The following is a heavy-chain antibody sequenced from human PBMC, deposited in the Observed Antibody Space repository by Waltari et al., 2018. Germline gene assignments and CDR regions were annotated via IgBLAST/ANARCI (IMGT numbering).Heavy chain of an antibody. CDR1: GFTFSSHA. V-gene: IGHV3-30*01. J-gene: IGHJ4*02. CDR2: ISYDGSNK. Sequence: QVQLVESGGGVVQPGRSLRLSCAASGFTFSSHAMHWVRQAPGKGLEGVAGISYDGSNKYYADSVKGRFTISGDNSKNTLYLQMNSLRAEDTAVYYCARSLYYGGLFDYWGQGTLVTVSS. D-gene: IGHD4-17*01. CDR3: ARSLYYGGLFDY.